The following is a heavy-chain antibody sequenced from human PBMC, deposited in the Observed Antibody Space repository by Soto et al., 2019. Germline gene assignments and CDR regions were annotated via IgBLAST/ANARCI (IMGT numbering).Heavy chain of an antibody. CDR3: AKRGDDFLSGYYYYFDY. D-gene: IGHD3-3*01. V-gene: IGHV3-23*01. Sequence: GGSLRLSCAASGFTFSNYAMSWVRQAPGKGLEWVSLIVGGGISTYYADSMKGRFTISRDNSKNTLYLQMSSLRVEDTAVYYCAKRGDDFLSGYYYYFDYWGLGTLVTVSS. CDR2: IVGGGIST. CDR1: GFTFSNYA. J-gene: IGHJ4*02.